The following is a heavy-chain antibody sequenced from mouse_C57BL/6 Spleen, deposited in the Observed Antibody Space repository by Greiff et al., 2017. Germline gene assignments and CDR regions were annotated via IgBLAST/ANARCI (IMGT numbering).Heavy chain of an antibody. CDR3: ARGMVTTGYFDY. CDR2: IYPGSGST. D-gene: IGHD2-3*01. Sequence: QVQLQQPGAELVKPGASVKMSCKASGYTFTSYWITWVKQRPGQGLEWIGDIYPGSGSTNYNEKFKSKATLTVDTSSSTAYMQLSSLTSEDSAVYYWARGMVTTGYFDYWGQGTTLTVSS. J-gene: IGHJ2*01. V-gene: IGHV1-55*01. CDR1: GYTFTSYW.